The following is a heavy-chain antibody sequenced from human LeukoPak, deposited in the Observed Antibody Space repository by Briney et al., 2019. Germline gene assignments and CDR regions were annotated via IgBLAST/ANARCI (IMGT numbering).Heavy chain of an antibody. J-gene: IGHJ4*02. CDR3: AKVRGFNGGGPDY. D-gene: IGHD5-12*01. Sequence: GGSLRLSCAASGFTFSSYAMHWVRQAPGKGLEWVAVISYDGSNKYYSDSVQGRFTISRDNSKNTLYLQMNSLRAEDTAVYYCAKVRGFNGGGPDYWGQGTLVTVSS. CDR2: ISYDGSNK. CDR1: GFTFSSYA. V-gene: IGHV3-30-3*01.